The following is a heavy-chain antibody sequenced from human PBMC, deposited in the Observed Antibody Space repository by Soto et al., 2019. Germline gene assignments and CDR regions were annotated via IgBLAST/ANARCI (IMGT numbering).Heavy chain of an antibody. CDR2: INAGNGNT. V-gene: IGHV1-3*05. CDR1: GYTFTSYD. Sequence: QVQLVQSGAEEKKPGASVKVSCKASGYTFTSYDMHWVRQATGQRLEWMGWINAGNGNTKYSQKFQGRVTITRDTSASTAYMELSSLRSEDTAVYYCARDLDTAMARVPLNYYYGMDVWGQGTTVNVSS. J-gene: IGHJ6*02. D-gene: IGHD5-18*01. CDR3: ARDLDTAMARVPLNYYYGMDV.